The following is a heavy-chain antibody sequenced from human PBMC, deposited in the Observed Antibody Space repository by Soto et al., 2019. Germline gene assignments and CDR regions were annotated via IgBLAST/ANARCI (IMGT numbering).Heavy chain of an antibody. CDR2: ITGSGVST. CDR3: ARDLSSGVLRNWFDP. CDR1: GFTFSSYA. J-gene: IGHJ5*02. D-gene: IGHD3-22*01. V-gene: IGHV3-23*01. Sequence: EVQLLESGGGLVQPGGSLRLSCAASGFTFSSYAMTWVRQAPGRGLEWLASITGSGVSTFYADSVKGRFTISRDASKNTLYLQMNSLRADDTAMYFCARDLSSGVLRNWFDPWGQGNLVNVSS.